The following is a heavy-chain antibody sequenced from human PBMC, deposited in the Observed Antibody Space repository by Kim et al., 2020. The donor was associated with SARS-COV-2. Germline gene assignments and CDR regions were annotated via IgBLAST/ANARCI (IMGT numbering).Heavy chain of an antibody. J-gene: IGHJ3*02. D-gene: IGHD1-26*01. CDR3: ARHMGAATGDAFDI. Sequence: PPFQGQVTISADKSINPAYLQWSSLKASDTAMYYCARHMGAATGDAFDIWGQGTMVTVSS. V-gene: IGHV5-51*01.